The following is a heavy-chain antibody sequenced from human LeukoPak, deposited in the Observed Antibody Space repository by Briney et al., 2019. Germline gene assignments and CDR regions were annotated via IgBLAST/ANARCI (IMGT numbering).Heavy chain of an antibody. D-gene: IGHD3-10*01. CDR2: IYYSGSTYSGRT. CDR3: ARGLGVTAFDY. J-gene: IGHJ4*02. CDR1: GGSISSSTYY. Sequence: SETLSLTCTVSGGSISSSTYYWVWIRQPPEKGLEWIGTIYYSGSTYSGRTYYNPSLKSRVTISVDTSKNQCSLRVSSVTAADTAVYYCARGLGVTAFDYWGQGTLVTVSS. V-gene: IGHV4-39*01.